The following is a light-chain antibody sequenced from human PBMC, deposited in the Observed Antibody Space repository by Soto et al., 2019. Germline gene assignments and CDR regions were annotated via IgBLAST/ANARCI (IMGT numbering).Light chain of an antibody. CDR2: AAS. V-gene: IGKV1-39*01. CDR1: QTISTY. J-gene: IGKJ2*01. CDR3: QQSSNIPYT. Sequence: IQMTQSPSSLSASVGDRVTITCRASQTISTYLNWYQQNPGKAPKLLIYAASSLQSGVPSRFSGSGSGTDLTLTISSLQPEDFATYYCQQSSNIPYTFGQGTKLEIK.